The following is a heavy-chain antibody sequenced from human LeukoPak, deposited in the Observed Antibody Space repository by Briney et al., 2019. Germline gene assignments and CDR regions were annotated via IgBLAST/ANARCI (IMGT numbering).Heavy chain of an antibody. CDR1: GFTFDDYA. CDR2: ISWDGGST. V-gene: IGHV3-43D*03. Sequence: GGSLRLSCAASGFTFDDYAMHWVRQAPGKCLEWVSLISWDGGSTYYADPVKGRFTISRDNSKNSLYLQMNSLRAEDTALYYCAKGIAAAGPTWFDPWGQGTLVTVSS. CDR3: AKGIAAAGPTWFDP. J-gene: IGHJ5*02. D-gene: IGHD6-13*01.